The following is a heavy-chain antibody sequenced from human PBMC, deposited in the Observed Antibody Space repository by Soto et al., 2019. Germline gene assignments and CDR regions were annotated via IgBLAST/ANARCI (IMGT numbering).Heavy chain of an antibody. CDR3: ARGGNIVLMVYAIFDY. Sequence: ASVKVSCKASGYTFTSYYMHWVRQAPGQGLEWMGIINPSGGSTSYAQKFQGRVTMTRDTSTSTVYMELSSLRSEDTAVYYCARGGNIVLMVYAIFDYWGQGTLVTVSS. V-gene: IGHV1-46*01. D-gene: IGHD2-8*01. CDR2: INPSGGST. J-gene: IGHJ4*02. CDR1: GYTFTSYY.